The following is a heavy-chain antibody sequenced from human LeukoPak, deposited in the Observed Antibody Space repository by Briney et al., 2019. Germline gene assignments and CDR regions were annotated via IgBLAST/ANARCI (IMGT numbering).Heavy chain of an antibody. CDR3: ARDYTATGAMDV. D-gene: IGHD2-21*02. Sequence: PGGSRRLSWAASGFALSAYWMNWVRQAPGKGLQWLANIKQDGTVQHYVDSVKGRFTISRDNAKNSLFLQMNSLRAEDTALYYCARDYTATGAMDVWGQGTTVTVS. V-gene: IGHV3-7*01. CDR2: IKQDGTVQ. CDR1: GFALSAYW. J-gene: IGHJ6*02.